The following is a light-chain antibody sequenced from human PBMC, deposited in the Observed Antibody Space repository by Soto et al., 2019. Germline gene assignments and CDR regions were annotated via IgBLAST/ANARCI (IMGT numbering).Light chain of an antibody. V-gene: IGLV2-11*01. J-gene: IGLJ1*01. CDR3: CSYAGSNTYV. CDR1: SSDVGGYNY. CDR2: DVS. Sequence: QSALTQPRSVSGSPGQSVTISCTGTSSDVGGYNYVSWYQKHPGKAPKLMSYDVSERPSGVPDRFSGSKSGNTASLTISGLQAEDEADYYCCSYAGSNTYVFGTGTKLTVL.